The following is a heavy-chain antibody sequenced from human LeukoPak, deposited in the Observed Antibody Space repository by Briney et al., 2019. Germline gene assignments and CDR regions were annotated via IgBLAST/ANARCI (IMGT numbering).Heavy chain of an antibody. V-gene: IGHV3-21*01. CDR2: ISSSSSYI. D-gene: IGHD3-16*02. Sequence: PGGSLRLSCAASGFTFSSYSMNWVRQAPGKGLEWVSSISSSSSYIYYADSVKGRFTISRDNAKNSLYLQMNSLRAEDTAVYYCARGLTFGGVIVLYWGQGTLVTVSS. J-gene: IGHJ4*02. CDR3: ARGLTFGGVIVLY. CDR1: GFTFSSYS.